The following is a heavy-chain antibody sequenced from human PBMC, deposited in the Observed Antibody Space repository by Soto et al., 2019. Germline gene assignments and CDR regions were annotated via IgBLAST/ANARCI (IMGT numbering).Heavy chain of an antibody. J-gene: IGHJ6*02. CDR3: ATFEPDSSGRLHYYYGMDV. CDR1: GYTLTELS. D-gene: IGHD3-22*01. V-gene: IGHV1-24*01. CDR2: FDPEDGET. Sequence: ASVKVSCKVSGYTLTELSMHWVRQAPGKGLEWMGGFDPEDGETIYAQKFQRRVTMTEDTSTDTAYMELSSLRSEDTAVYYCATFEPDSSGRLHYYYGMDVWGQGTTVTVSS.